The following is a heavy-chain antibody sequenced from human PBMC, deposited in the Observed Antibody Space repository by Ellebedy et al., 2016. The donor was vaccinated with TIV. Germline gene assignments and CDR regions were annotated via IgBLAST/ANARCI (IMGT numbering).Heavy chain of an antibody. CDR1: GYTFTTYA. D-gene: IGHD3-10*01. Sequence: ASVKVSCXASGYTFTTYAIHWVRQAPGQGLEWMGWINPGNGFTKSSQKFRDRVRITRETSASTAYMELSSLRPEDTAVYYCARGFGMVRGVTGMDVWGQGTTVTVSS. V-gene: IGHV1-3*01. J-gene: IGHJ6*02. CDR2: INPGNGFT. CDR3: ARGFGMVRGVTGMDV.